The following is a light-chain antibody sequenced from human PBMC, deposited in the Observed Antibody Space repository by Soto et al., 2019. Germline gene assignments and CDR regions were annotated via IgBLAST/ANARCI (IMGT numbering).Light chain of an antibody. J-gene: IGLJ2*01. CDR2: TDN. V-gene: IGLV1-44*01. Sequence: QSVLTQPPSASGTPGQRVTICCSGSSSNIGSNTVNWYQQLPGAAPKLLIYTDNQRPSGVPDRFSGSKSGTSASLAISGLLSEDEANYYCAAWDDSLSGVVFGGGTKLTVL. CDR3: AAWDDSLSGVV. CDR1: SSNIGSNT.